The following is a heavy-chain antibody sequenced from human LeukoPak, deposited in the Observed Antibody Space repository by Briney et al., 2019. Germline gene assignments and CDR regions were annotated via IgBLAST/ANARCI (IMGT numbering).Heavy chain of an antibody. V-gene: IGHV3-23*01. CDR1: GFTFSSYH. CDR2: ISGSGGST. Sequence: GGSLRLSCAASGFTFSSYHMNWVRQAPGKGLEWVSAISGSGGSTYYADSVKGRFTISRDNSKNTLYLQMNSLRAEDTAVYYCAKSVWGSSGYYPNWFDPWGQGTLVTVSS. J-gene: IGHJ5*02. D-gene: IGHD3-22*01. CDR3: AKSVWGSSGYYPNWFDP.